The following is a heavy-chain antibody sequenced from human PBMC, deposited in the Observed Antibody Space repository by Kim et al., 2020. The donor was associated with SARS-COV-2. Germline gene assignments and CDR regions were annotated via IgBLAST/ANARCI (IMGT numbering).Heavy chain of an antibody. CDR1: GDSVSSNTAV. J-gene: IGHJ6*02. V-gene: IGHV6-1*01. CDR2: TYYRSKWYN. CDR3: ARGVGV. Sequence: SQTLSLTCAISGDSVSSNTAVWNWIRQSPSRGLEWLGKTYYRSKWYNDYAESVKSRITINPDTSKNQFSLQMNSVISEDTAVYYCARGVGVWGQGTTVTVSS.